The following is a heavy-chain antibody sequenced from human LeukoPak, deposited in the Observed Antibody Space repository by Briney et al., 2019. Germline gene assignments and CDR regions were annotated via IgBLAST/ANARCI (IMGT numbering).Heavy chain of an antibody. V-gene: IGHV1-58*02. J-gene: IGHJ5*02. D-gene: IGHD3-22*01. Sequence: SVKASCKASGFTFTSSAMQWVRQARGQRLEWIGWIVVGSGNTNYAQKFQERVTITRDMSTSTAYMELSSLRSEDTAVYYCAAVSTYYYDSSGYPPWGQGTLVTVSS. CDR3: AAVSTYYYDSSGYPP. CDR1: GFTFTSSA. CDR2: IVVGSGNT.